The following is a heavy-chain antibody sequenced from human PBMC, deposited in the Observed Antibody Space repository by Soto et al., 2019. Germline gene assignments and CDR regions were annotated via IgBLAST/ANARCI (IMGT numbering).Heavy chain of an antibody. CDR3: ATRITVFGLLIPPFDP. CDR2: IDHSGGT. CDR1: GASFSGYY. D-gene: IGHD3-3*01. Sequence: PSETLSLTCTVYGASFSGYYWIWIRQPPGKGLEWIGEIDHSGGTNYMPSLKSRVSISVDTSKNQFSLRLSSVTAADTAIYYCATRITVFGLLIPPFDPWGQGTQVTVSS. J-gene: IGHJ5*02. V-gene: IGHV4-34*01.